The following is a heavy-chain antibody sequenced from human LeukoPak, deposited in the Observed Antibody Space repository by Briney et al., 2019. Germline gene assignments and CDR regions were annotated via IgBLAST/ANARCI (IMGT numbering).Heavy chain of an antibody. CDR3: ARVQSSGWYNDY. V-gene: IGHV4-31*03. D-gene: IGHD6-19*01. CDR2: ISYSGST. CDR1: GGSIISGGYY. Sequence: TLSLTFTVSGGSIISGGYYWSWIRQHPGKGLEWIGYISYSGSTYYNPSLKSRVTISVDTSKNQFSLELSSVTAADTAVYYCARVQSSGWYNDYWGQGTLVTVSS. J-gene: IGHJ4*02.